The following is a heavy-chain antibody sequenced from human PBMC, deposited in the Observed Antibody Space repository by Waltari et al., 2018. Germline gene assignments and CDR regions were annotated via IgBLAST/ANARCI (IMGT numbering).Heavy chain of an antibody. D-gene: IGHD3-10*01. Sequence: QAQLQQWGAGLLKPSPTLSLTCLVYRGSFSVLYLISLRQPPGMGLAWIWEINHSGSTNYNPSLKSRVTISVDTSKNQFSLKLSSVTAADTAVYYCARYYYGSGSYPHWGQGTLVTVSS. V-gene: IGHV4-34*01. CDR1: RGSFSVLY. CDR3: ARYYYGSGSYPH. CDR2: INHSGST. J-gene: IGHJ4*02.